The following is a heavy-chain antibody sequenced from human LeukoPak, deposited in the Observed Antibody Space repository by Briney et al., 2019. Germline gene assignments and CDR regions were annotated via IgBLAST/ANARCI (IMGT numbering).Heavy chain of an antibody. CDR3: ARNFYASSGYYLDDFYFDF. V-gene: IGHV4-39*07. CDR2: IYYSGST. J-gene: IGHJ4*02. D-gene: IGHD3-22*01. Sequence: SETLSLTCTVSGASIISDTYYWGWIRQPPGKGLEWIGSIYYSGSTYYSPYLKSRVTMSVDTSTNHFSLKLISVTAADTALYYCARNFYASSGYYLDDFYFDFWGQGTLVTVSS. CDR1: GASIISDTYY.